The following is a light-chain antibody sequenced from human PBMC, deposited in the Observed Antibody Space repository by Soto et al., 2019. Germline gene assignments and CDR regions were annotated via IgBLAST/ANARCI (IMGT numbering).Light chain of an antibody. Sequence: QSVLTQPASVSGSPGQSITISCTGTSSDAGSYDLISWYQQHPGRAPKLMIYEVSGWPSGVSNRFFGSKSGNTASLTISWFQAEDEADYYCCSYAGRSTYVFGTGTKVT. CDR2: EVS. V-gene: IGLV2-23*02. CDR3: CSYAGRSTYV. J-gene: IGLJ1*01. CDR1: SSDAGSYDL.